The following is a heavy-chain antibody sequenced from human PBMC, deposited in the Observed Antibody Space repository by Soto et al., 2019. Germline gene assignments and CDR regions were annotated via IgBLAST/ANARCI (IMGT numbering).Heavy chain of an antibody. CDR3: ARGRIVGAHYYYGMDV. Sequence: ASVNVSCKASGGTFSSYAISWVRQAPGQGLEWMGGIIPIFGTANYAQKFQGRVTITADESTGTAYMELSSLRSEDTAVYYCARGRIVGAHYYYGMDVWGQGTTVTVSS. V-gene: IGHV1-69*13. D-gene: IGHD1-26*01. CDR2: IIPIFGTA. CDR1: GGTFSSYA. J-gene: IGHJ6*02.